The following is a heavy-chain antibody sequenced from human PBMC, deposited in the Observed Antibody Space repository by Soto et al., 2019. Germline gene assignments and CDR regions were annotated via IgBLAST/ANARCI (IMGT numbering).Heavy chain of an antibody. CDR2: IIPIFGTA. CDR3: ARAHDYGDYVDYYYGMDV. J-gene: IGHJ6*02. Sequence: QVQLVQSGAEVKKPGSSVKVSCKASGGTFSSYAISWVRQAPGQGVEWMGGIIPIFGTANYAQKFQGRVTITADESTSTAYMELSSLRSEDTAVYYCARAHDYGDYVDYYYGMDVWGQGTTVTVSS. CDR1: GGTFSSYA. D-gene: IGHD4-17*01. V-gene: IGHV1-69*01.